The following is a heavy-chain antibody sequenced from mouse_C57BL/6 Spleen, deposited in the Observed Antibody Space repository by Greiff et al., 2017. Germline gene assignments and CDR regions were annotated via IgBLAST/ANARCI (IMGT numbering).Heavy chain of an antibody. CDR1: GFTFSDYG. CDR3: ARDSNYCYDMDD. V-gene: IGHV5-17*01. J-gene: IGHJ4*01. Sequence: EVNVVESGGGLVKPGGSLKLSCAASGFTFSDYGMHWVRQAPEKGLEWVAYISSGSSTSYYADTGKGRFTISSDNAKNTLFLQMTSLRSEATAMDYCARDSNYCYDMDDWGQGTSVTVSS. D-gene: IGHD2-5*01. CDR2: ISSGSSTS.